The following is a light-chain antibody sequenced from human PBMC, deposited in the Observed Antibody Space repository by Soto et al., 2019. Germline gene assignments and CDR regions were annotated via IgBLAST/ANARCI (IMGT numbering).Light chain of an antibody. J-gene: IGKJ2*01. CDR1: QSVSSSY. V-gene: IGKV3-20*01. CDR2: GAS. CDR3: PQYRRSPPYT. Sequence: EIVLTQSPGTLSLSPGERATLSCRASQSVSSSYLAWYQQKPGQAPRLLIYGASSRATGIPGRFRGSRSGTDFSLSISSLQPEYSAAYLFPQYRRSPPYTFGQGPKLEIK.